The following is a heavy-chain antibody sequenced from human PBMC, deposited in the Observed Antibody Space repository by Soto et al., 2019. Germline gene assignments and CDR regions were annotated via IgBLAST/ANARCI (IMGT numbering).Heavy chain of an antibody. Sequence: GGSLRVSCGASGFTFSSYAMSWVRQAPGKGLDWVSVISGSGGITYSADSVKGGFTISRDNSKNILYLQMNSLRAEDTAVYYCAKGITDTGGYYHYSMDVWGQGTAVTVS. V-gene: IGHV3-23*01. CDR1: GFTFSSYA. J-gene: IGHJ6*02. D-gene: IGHD3-16*01. CDR3: AKGITDTGGYYHYSMDV. CDR2: ISGSGGIT.